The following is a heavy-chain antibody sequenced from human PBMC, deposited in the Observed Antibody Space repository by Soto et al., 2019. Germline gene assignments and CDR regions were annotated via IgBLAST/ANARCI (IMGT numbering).Heavy chain of an antibody. V-gene: IGHV3-74*01. CDR2: INGDGSTT. Sequence: EVQLVESGGGLVQPGGSLRLSCAASGFTLSSFWMHWGRQAPGKGLVWVSRINGDGSTTSYADSVKGRFTISRDNAKNTLYLQMNSLRAEETAVYYCTRSKDGYKLVADYWGQGTLVTVSS. J-gene: IGHJ4*02. CDR1: GFTLSSFW. CDR3: TRSKDGYKLVADY. D-gene: IGHD5-12*01.